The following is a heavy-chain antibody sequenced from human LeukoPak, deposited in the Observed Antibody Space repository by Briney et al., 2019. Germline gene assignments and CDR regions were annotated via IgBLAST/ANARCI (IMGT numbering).Heavy chain of an antibody. V-gene: IGHV3-48*04. CDR3: AKPPPYTKYFDY. CDR1: GFTFNTYA. CDR2: ISSGGSTI. J-gene: IGHJ4*02. Sequence: HSGGSLRLSCAASGFTFNTYAMNWVRQAPGKGLEWVSYISSGGSTIYYADSVKGRFTISRDNSKDTLYLQMYSLRAEDTAIYYCAKPPPYTKYFDYGDQGTLLTVSS. D-gene: IGHD1-1*01.